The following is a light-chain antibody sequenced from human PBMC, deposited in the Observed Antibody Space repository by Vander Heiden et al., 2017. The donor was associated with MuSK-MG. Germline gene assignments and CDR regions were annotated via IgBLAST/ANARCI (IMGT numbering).Light chain of an antibody. CDR3: QSYDSSLSGVV. CDR1: SYNIGAGYD. Sequence: QSVLTQPPSVSGAPGQRVTISCTGSSYNIGAGYDVHWYQQLPGTAPKLLIYGNSNRPSGVPDRCSGSKSGTSASLAITGLQAEDEADYYCQSYDSSLSGVVFGGGTKLTVL. V-gene: IGLV1-40*01. J-gene: IGLJ2*01. CDR2: GNS.